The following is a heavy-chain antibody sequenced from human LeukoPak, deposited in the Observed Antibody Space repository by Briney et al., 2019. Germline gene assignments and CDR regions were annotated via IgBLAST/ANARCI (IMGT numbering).Heavy chain of an antibody. CDR1: GGSISSGGYY. V-gene: IGHV4-31*03. J-gene: IGHJ3*02. D-gene: IGHD6-19*01. CDR3: ARDGDSSGWDAFDI. CDR2: IYYSGST. Sequence: SQTLSLTCTVSGGSISSGGYYWSWIRQHPGKGLGWIGYIYYSGSTYYNPSLKSRVTISVDTSKNQFSLKLSSVTAADTAVYYCARDGDSSGWDAFDIWGQGTMVTVSS.